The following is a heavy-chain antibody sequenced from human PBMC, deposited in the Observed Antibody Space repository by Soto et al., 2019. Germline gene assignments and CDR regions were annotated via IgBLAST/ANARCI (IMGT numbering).Heavy chain of an antibody. Sequence: ASMKVSSKASGYTFTSYEMHWARQAPAQGLEGMGIINPSGCSRSYAQKFQGRVTMTRDTSTSTVYMELSSLRSEDTAVYYCARDHHIVVVPAAMREYYYYGMDVWGQGTTVTVSS. D-gene: IGHD2-2*01. V-gene: IGHV1-46*01. CDR1: GYTFTSYE. J-gene: IGHJ6*02. CDR3: ARDHHIVVVPAAMREYYYYGMDV. CDR2: INPSGCSR.